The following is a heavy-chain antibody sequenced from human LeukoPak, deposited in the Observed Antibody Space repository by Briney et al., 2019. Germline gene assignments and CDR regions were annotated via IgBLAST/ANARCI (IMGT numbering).Heavy chain of an antibody. V-gene: IGHV3-7*01. Sequence: PGGSLRLSCVATGFTFTNHWMSWVRQTIGNGLECVAKIREDGSETHYVDSVEGRFTISRDNARNSLFLQMNNLRAEDTAVYYCARDYRGGWNDYWGQGTLVTVSS. CDR2: IREDGSET. CDR1: GFTFTNHW. CDR3: ARDYRGGWNDY. D-gene: IGHD1-26*01. J-gene: IGHJ4*02.